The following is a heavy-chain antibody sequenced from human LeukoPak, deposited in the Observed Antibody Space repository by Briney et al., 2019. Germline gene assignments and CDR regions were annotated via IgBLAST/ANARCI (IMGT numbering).Heavy chain of an antibody. CDR3: ATETGKQLAPFDY. CDR1: GYTFTSYD. Sequence: ASVKVSCKASGYTFTSYDINWVRQATGQGLEWMGGFGPEDGETIYAQKFQGRVTMTEDTSTDTAYMELSSLRSEDTAVYYCATETGKQLAPFDYWGQGTLVTVSS. V-gene: IGHV1-24*01. J-gene: IGHJ4*02. CDR2: FGPEDGET. D-gene: IGHD6-13*01.